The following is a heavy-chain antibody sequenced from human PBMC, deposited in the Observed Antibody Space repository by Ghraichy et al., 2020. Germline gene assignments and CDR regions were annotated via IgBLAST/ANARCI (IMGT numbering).Heavy chain of an antibody. Sequence: ASVKVSCKASGYTFTGYYIYWVRQAPGQGLEWMGWIKPNSGGTNYAQKFQGRVTMTRDTSINTAYMELSRLRSDDTAVYYCVRELASGSNYCLGFWGQGTLVTVSS. D-gene: IGHD1-26*01. J-gene: IGHJ4*02. CDR3: VRELASGSNYCLGF. CDR2: IKPNSGGT. V-gene: IGHV1-2*02. CDR1: GYTFTGYY.